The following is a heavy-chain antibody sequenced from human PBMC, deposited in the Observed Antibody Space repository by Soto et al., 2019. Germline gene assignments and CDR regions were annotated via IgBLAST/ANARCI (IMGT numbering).Heavy chain of an antibody. Sequence: GGSLRLSCAASGFTFSSYSMNWVRQAPGKGLEWVSYISSSSTIYYADSVKGRFTISRDNAKNSLYRQMNSLRADDTAVYYCARGSSGYYYWGQGTLVTVSS. V-gene: IGHV3-48*04. D-gene: IGHD3-22*01. J-gene: IGHJ4*02. CDR1: GFTFSSYS. CDR2: ISSSSTI. CDR3: ARGSSGYYY.